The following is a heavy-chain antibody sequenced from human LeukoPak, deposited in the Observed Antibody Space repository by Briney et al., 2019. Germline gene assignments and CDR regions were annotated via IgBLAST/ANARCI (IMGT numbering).Heavy chain of an antibody. CDR1: GGTFSSYA. V-gene: IGHV1-69*13. CDR3: ARSASSGYYEYDY. Sequence: ASVKVSCKASGGTFSSYAISWVRQAPGQGLEWMGEIIPIFGTVNYAQKLQGRVTVTADESTNTAYMELRSLRSEDTALYYCARSASSGYYEYDYWGQGTLVTVSS. D-gene: IGHD3-22*01. CDR2: IIPIFGTV. J-gene: IGHJ4*02.